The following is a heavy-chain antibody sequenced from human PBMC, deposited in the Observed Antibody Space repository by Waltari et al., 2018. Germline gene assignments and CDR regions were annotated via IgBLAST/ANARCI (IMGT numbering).Heavy chain of an antibody. CDR3: ARGSNLGCTDTHCPPPFAY. V-gene: IGHV1-2*02. J-gene: IGHJ4*02. Sequence: QVLLVQSGPEVKKPGASVKVSCKPSGYTFIGHYIHWMRQAPGQGLEWMGWINPDSGDTLYAQRFQGRVTMARDTSITTAYMDLSSLNFDDTAVYYCARGSNLGCTDTHCPPPFAYWGQGSLVTVSS. CDR2: INPDSGDT. D-gene: IGHD2-15*01. CDR1: GYTFIGHY.